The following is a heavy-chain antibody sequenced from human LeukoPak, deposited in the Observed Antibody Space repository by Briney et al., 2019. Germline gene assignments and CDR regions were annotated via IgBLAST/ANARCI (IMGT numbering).Heavy chain of an antibody. J-gene: IGHJ4*02. CDR3: ARVKVLRFLEWFLDF. Sequence: SETLSLTCTVSGSSVSSEEYYWSWVRQHPGKGLEWIGYVYYSGSSYYIPSLESRVTMSVEVSKNQFSLELRSVTAADTAVYYCARVKVLRFLEWFLDFWGQGALVTVSS. V-gene: IGHV4-31*03. D-gene: IGHD3-3*01. CDR2: VYYSGSS. CDR1: GSSVSSEEYY.